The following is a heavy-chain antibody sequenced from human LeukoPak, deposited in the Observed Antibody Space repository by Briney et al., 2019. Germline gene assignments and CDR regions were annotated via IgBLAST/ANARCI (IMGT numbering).Heavy chain of an antibody. CDR3: ARRRGADKSSSGWFDP. Sequence: GESLQISCQGSGYSFANYWIAWVRQMPGKGLEWMGIIYPGDSDTRYSPSFQGQVTISADKSINTAYLQWSSLKASDTAIYYCARRRGADKSSSGWFDPWGQGTLVTVSS. V-gene: IGHV5-51*01. D-gene: IGHD6-6*01. J-gene: IGHJ5*02. CDR2: IYPGDSDT. CDR1: GYSFANYW.